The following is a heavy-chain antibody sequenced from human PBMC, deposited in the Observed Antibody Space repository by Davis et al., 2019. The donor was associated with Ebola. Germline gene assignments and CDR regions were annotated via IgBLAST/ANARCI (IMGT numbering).Heavy chain of an antibody. D-gene: IGHD2-2*01. CDR1: GGSISSYY. Sequence: SETLSLTCTVSGGSISSYYWSWIRQPPGKGLEWIGYIYYSGSTNYNPSLKSRVTISVDTSKNQFSLKLSSVTAADTAVYYCARPYCSSTSCYFGFDYWGQGTLVTVSS. CDR3: ARPYCSSTSCYFGFDY. V-gene: IGHV4-59*12. CDR2: IYYSGST. J-gene: IGHJ4*02.